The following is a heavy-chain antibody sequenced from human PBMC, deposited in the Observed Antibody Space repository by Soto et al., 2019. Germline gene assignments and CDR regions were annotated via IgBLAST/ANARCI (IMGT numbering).Heavy chain of an antibody. CDR2: ISPNSGTT. CDR1: GYTFTAYY. CDR3: ASLDSSGYLRLDY. V-gene: IGHV1-2*02. J-gene: IGHJ4*02. D-gene: IGHD3-22*01. Sequence: ASVKVSCKASGYTFTAYYMHWVRQAPGQGLEWMGWISPNSGTTKYAQKFQGRVTTTTDTSITTAYMELSSLRSDDTAVYYCASLDSSGYLRLDYWGQGTLVTVSS.